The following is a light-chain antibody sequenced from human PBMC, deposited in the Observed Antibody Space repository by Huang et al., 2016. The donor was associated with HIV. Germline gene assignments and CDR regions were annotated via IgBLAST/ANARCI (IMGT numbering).Light chain of an antibody. J-gene: IGKJ2*01. CDR1: QGVSSS. Sequence: EVVLTQSPATLSLSPGERATLSCRASQGVSSSFAWYKQKPGQAPRLLIYAASVRATGIPARFSGIASGTDFTLTISSLEPEDFAVYYCQQRRNWPPYTFGQGTKLEIK. CDR2: AAS. CDR3: QQRRNWPPYT. V-gene: IGKV3-11*01.